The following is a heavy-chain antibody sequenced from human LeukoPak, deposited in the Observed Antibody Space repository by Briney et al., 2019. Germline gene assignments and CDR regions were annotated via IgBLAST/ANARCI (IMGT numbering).Heavy chain of an antibody. CDR3: AKDMSSSGWYVTLFDY. D-gene: IGHD6-19*01. V-gene: IGHV3-9*01. J-gene: IGHJ4*02. CDR2: ISWNSGSI. CDR1: GFTFDDYA. Sequence: PGGSLRLSCAASGFTFDDYAMHWVRQAPGKGLEWVSGISWNSGSIGYADSVKGRFTISRDNAKNSLYLQMNSLRAEDTALYYCAKDMSSSGWYVTLFDYWGQGTLVTVSS.